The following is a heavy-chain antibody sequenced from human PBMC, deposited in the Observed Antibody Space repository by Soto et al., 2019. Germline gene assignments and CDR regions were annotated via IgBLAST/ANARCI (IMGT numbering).Heavy chain of an antibody. CDR2: IKSKTDGGTT. J-gene: IGHJ2*01. V-gene: IGHV3-15*01. CDR3: TTDESDDYGDYLSYWYFDL. CDR1: GFTFSNAW. D-gene: IGHD4-17*01. Sequence: EVQLVESGGGLVKPGGSLRLSCAASGFTFSNAWMSWVRQAPGKGLEWVGRIKSKTDGGTTDYAAHVKGRFTISRDDSKNTLYLQMNSLKTEDTAVYYCTTDESDDYGDYLSYWYFDLWGRGTLVTVSS.